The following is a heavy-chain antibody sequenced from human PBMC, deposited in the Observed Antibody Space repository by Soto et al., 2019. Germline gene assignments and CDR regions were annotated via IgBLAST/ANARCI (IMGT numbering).Heavy chain of an antibody. J-gene: IGHJ6*02. V-gene: IGHV1-18*01. CDR3: ARDCSSTSCYPTYYYYGMDV. D-gene: IGHD2-2*01. CDR1: GYTFTSYG. CDR2: ISAYNGNT. Sequence: QVQLVQSGAEVKKPGASVKVSCKASGYTFTSYGISWVRQAPGQGLEWMGWISAYNGNTNYAQKLQGRVTMTTDTPTSTAYMELRSLRSDDTAVYYCARDCSSTSCYPTYYYYGMDVWGQGTTVTVSS.